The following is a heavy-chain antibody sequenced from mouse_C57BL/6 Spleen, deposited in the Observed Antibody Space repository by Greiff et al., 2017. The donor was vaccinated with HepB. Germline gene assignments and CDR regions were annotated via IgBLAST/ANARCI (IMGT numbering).Heavy chain of an antibody. D-gene: IGHD2-4*01. CDR3: ARRNYDYGLYYAMDY. V-gene: IGHV3-6*01. CDR2: ISYDGSN. Sequence: EVQLVESGPGLVKPSQSLSLTCSVTGYSITSGYYWNWIRQFPGNKLEWMGYISYDGSNNYNPSLKNRISITRDTSKNQFFLKLNSVTTEDTATYYCARRNYDYGLYYAMDYWGQGTSVTVSS. CDR1: GYSITSGYY. J-gene: IGHJ4*01.